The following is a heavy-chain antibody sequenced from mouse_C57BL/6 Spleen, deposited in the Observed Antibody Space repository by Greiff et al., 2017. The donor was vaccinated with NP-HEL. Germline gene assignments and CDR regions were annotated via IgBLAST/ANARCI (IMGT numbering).Heavy chain of an antibody. V-gene: IGHV2-2*01. J-gene: IGHJ3*01. CDR1: GFSLTSYG. D-gene: IGHD2-3*01. CDR2: IWSGGST. Sequence: QVQLKQSGPGLVQPSQSLSITCTVSGFSLTSYGVHWVRQSPGKGLEWLGVIWSGGSTDYNAAFISRLSISKDNSKSQVFVKMNSLQADDTAIYYCARKDDGYYRPFAYWGQGTLVTVSA. CDR3: ARKDDGYYRPFAY.